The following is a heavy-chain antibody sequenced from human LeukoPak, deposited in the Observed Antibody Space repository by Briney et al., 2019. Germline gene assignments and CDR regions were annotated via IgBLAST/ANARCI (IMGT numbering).Heavy chain of an antibody. Sequence: PGGSLRLSCAASGFTFDDYAMHWVRQAPGKGLEWVSLISGEGGSTHYADSVKGRFTISRDNSKNSLYLQMNSLRTEDTALYYCAKMAKWCSGGSCYCYYFDYWGQGTLVTVSS. CDR1: GFTFDDYA. CDR3: AKMAKWCSGGSCYCYYFDY. V-gene: IGHV3-43*02. D-gene: IGHD2-15*01. CDR2: ISGEGGST. J-gene: IGHJ4*02.